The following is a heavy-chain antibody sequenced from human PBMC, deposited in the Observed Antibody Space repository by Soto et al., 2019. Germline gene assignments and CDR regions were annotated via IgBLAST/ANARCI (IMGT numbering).Heavy chain of an antibody. CDR2: IYSGGST. Sequence: LRLSCAASGFTVSSNYMSWVRQAPGKGLEWVSVIYSGGSTYYADSVKGRFTISRDNSKNTLYLQMNSLRAEDTAVYYCARALIAAAGKVTDYWGQGTMVTVYS. CDR3: ARALIAAAGKVTDY. D-gene: IGHD6-13*01. CDR1: GFTVSSNY. V-gene: IGHV3-53*01. J-gene: IGHJ4*02.